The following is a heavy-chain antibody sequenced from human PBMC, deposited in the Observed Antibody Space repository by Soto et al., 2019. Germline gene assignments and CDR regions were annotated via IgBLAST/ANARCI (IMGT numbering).Heavy chain of an antibody. V-gene: IGHV4-59*08. Sequence: SETLSLTCTVSGGSIRSYYWSWIRQPPGKGLEWIGHLYYSESANYNPSLKSRVTISVDTSKNQFSLRLRSVTAADTAVYYCARLLGAAAGYAFDIWGQGTMVTVSS. J-gene: IGHJ3*02. CDR3: ARLLGAAAGYAFDI. D-gene: IGHD6-13*01. CDR1: GGSIRSYY. CDR2: LYYSESA.